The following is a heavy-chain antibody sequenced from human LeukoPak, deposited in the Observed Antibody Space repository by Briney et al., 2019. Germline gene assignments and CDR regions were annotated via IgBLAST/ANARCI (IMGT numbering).Heavy chain of an antibody. CDR2: INHSGST. CDR1: GFTFSSYS. J-gene: IGHJ6*04. CDR3: ARGISPRGYCSGGSCSSYYYGMDV. D-gene: IGHD2-15*01. Sequence: PAGSLRLSCAASGFTFSSYSMNWIRQPPGKGLEWIGEINHSGSTNYNPSLKSRVTISVDTSKNQFSLKLSSVTAADTAVYYCARGISPRGYCSGGSCSSYYYGMDVWGKGTTVTVSS. V-gene: IGHV4-34*01.